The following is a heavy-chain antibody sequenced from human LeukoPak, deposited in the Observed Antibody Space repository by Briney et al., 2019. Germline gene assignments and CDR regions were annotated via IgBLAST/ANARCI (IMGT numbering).Heavy chain of an antibody. CDR1: GGCITSYY. J-gene: IGHJ4*02. CDR3: ARLMNIAAADF. CDR2: IYYSGSS. D-gene: IGHD6-13*01. Sequence: SETLSLTCTVSGGCITSYYWSWIRQPPGKGLEWIGYIYYSGSSNYNPSLKSRVTISVDMSKNQFSLKLTSVTAADTAVYYCARLMNIAAADFWGQGTLVTVSS. V-gene: IGHV4-59*08.